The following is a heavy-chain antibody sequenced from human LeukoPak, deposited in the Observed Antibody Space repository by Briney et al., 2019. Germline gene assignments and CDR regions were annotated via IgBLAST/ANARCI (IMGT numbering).Heavy chain of an antibody. CDR3: AKGWHSSGYYYFDY. V-gene: IGHV3-9*01. D-gene: IGHD3-22*01. Sequence: GGSLRLSCAASGCTFDDYAMHWVRQAPGKGLEWVSGISWNSGSIGYADSVKGRFTISRDNAKNSLYLQMNSLRAEDTALYYCAKGWHSSGYYYFDYWGQGTLVTVSS. J-gene: IGHJ4*02. CDR1: GCTFDDYA. CDR2: ISWNSGSI.